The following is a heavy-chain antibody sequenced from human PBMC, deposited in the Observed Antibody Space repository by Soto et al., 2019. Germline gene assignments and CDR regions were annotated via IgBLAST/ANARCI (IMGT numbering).Heavy chain of an antibody. J-gene: IGHJ6*02. CDR2: ISSSSSYR. CDR3: ARERFPTYCSGGSCYDYYGMDV. Sequence: PGGSLRLSCAASGFTFSSYSMNWVRQAPGKGLEWVSSISSSSSYRYYADSVKGRFTISRDNAKNSLYLQMNSLRAEDTAVYYCARERFPTYCSGGSCYDYYGMDVWGQGTTVTVSS. V-gene: IGHV3-21*01. CDR1: GFTFSSYS. D-gene: IGHD2-15*01.